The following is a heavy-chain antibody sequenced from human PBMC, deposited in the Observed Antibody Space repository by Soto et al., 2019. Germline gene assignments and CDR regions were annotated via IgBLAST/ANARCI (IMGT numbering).Heavy chain of an antibody. V-gene: IGHV3-23*01. Sequence: EVQLLESGGGLVQPGGSLRLSCSASGFAFSNYAMSWVRQAPGKGLEWVSGISGSGGSTYYADSVKGRFTVSRDNSKNTLPLQMNSLRAEDTAVYYCAKATASLGYCSGGSCNRFDYWGQGTLVTVSS. CDR1: GFAFSNYA. J-gene: IGHJ4*02. CDR2: ISGSGGST. D-gene: IGHD2-15*01. CDR3: AKATASLGYCSGGSCNRFDY.